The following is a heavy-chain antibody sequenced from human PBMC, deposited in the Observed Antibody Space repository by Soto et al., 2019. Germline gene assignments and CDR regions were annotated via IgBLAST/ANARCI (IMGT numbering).Heavy chain of an antibody. V-gene: IGHV1-18*04. CDR1: GSTFTSYG. CDR2: INTYNGNT. D-gene: IGHD6-13*01. Sequence: ASVKVSCKASGSTFTSYGVNWVRQAPGQGLEWMGWINTYNGNTNYAQKLQGRVTMTTDTSTSTAYMELRSLRSDDTAVYCCASPSAAGLYYYYGMDVWGQGTTVTVSS. J-gene: IGHJ6*02. CDR3: ASPSAAGLYYYYGMDV.